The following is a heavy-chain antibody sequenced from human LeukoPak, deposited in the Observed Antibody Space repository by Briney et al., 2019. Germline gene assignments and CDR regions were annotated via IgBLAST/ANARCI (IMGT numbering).Heavy chain of an antibody. V-gene: IGHV4-38-2*02. CDR1: GYSVSSGFY. Sequence: SETLSLTCSVSGYSVSSGFYWGWIRQPPGKGLAWIGTIYHSGSTYCNPSLNSRVTILLDTSKNQFSLRLSSVTAADTAVFYCARANYYGGYSLGAFDIWGQGTMVTVSS. J-gene: IGHJ3*02. D-gene: IGHD3-10*01. CDR3: ARANYYGGYSLGAFDI. CDR2: IYHSGST.